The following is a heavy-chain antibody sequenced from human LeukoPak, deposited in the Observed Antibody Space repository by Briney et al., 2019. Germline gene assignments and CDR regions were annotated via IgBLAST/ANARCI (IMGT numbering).Heavy chain of an antibody. CDR1: GFSFTKYW. CDR3: ARDAVRGGDCDL. J-gene: IGHJ5*02. Sequence: GGSLRLSCAASGFSFTKYWMKWVRQAPGGGPEWLANINEGGSEKYHADSVRGRFTISRDNTKNSLYLQMNNLRAEDTAVYYCARDAVRGGDCDLWGQGTLVTVSS. D-gene: IGHD2-21*02. CDR2: INEGGSEK. V-gene: IGHV3-7*01.